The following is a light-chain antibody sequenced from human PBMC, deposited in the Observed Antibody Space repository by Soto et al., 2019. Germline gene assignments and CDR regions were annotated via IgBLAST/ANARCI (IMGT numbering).Light chain of an antibody. CDR2: GAF. J-gene: IGKJ1*01. CDR3: QQYDSYSWT. V-gene: IGKV3-15*01. CDR1: QSVSSN. Sequence: EIVMTQSPATLSVSPGERATLSCRASQSVSSNLAWYQQKPGQAPRLLIYGAFTRATGIPDRFSGSGSGTEFTLTINSLQPDDFATYYCQQYDSYSWTFGQGTKVDNK.